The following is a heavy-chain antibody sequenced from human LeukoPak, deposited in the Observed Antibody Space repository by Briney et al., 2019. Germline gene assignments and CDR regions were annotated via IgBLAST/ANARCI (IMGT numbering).Heavy chain of an antibody. J-gene: IGHJ6*02. V-gene: IGHV4-59*01. CDR2: IYYSGST. D-gene: IGHD3-16*01. CDR1: GGSISSYY. Sequence: SETLSLTCTVSGGSISSYYRSWIRQPPGKGLEWIGYIYYSGSTNYNPSLKSRVTVSVDTSKNQFSLKLSSVTAADTAVYYCARDRLSRRPYGMDVWGQGTTVTVSS. CDR3: ARDRLSRRPYGMDV.